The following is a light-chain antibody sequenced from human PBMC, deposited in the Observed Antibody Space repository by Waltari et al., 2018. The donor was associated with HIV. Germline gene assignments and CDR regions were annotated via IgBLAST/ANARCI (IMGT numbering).Light chain of an antibody. CDR2: AAT. CDR3: SSYAGSNTLS. Sequence: QSALTQPPSASGSPGHSVTIPCTGTRSAVGAYHYFSWYQQHPGKAPKLIIYAATKRPSGVPDRCSASKSGNTASLTGSGLQTDDEAEYYCSSYAGSNTLSFGGGTNLIVL. CDR1: RSAVGAYHY. V-gene: IGLV2-8*01. J-gene: IGLJ2*01.